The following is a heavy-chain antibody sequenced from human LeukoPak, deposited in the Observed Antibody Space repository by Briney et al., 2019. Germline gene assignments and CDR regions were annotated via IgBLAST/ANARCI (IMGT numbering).Heavy chain of an antibody. CDR2: IYSGGST. CDR3: ARDSLYYYYYGMDV. V-gene: IGHV3-53*01. CDR1: GSTVSSNY. Sequence: GGSLRLSCAASGSTVSSNYMSWVRQAPGKGLEWVSVIYSGGSTYYADSVKGRFTISRDNSKNTLYLQMNSLRAEDTAVYYCARDSLYYYYYGMDVWGQGTTVTVSS. J-gene: IGHJ6*02.